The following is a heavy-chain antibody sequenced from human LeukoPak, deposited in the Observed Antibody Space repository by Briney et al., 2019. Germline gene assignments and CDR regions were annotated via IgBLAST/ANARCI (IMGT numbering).Heavy chain of an antibody. Sequence: GRSLRLSCAASGFTFSSYGMHWVRQAPGKGLEWVAVIWYDGSNKYYADSVKGRFTISRDNSKNTLYLQMNSLRAEDTAVYYCAKDRGYYYDSSGYYYFDYWGQGTLVTVSS. V-gene: IGHV3-33*06. CDR1: GFTFSSYG. D-gene: IGHD3-22*01. CDR3: AKDRGYYYDSSGYYYFDY. CDR2: IWYDGSNK. J-gene: IGHJ4*02.